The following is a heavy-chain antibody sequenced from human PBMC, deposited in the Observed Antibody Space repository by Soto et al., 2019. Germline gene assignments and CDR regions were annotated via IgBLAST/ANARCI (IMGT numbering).Heavy chain of an antibody. CDR2: IIPILGIA. Sequence: QVQLVQSGAEVKKPGSSVKVSCKASGGTFSSYTISWVRQAPGQGLEWMGRIIPILGIANYAQKFQGRVTITADKSTSTAYMDLSSLRSEDTAVYYCARDPGARDLTMIPRWGQGTLVTVSS. V-gene: IGHV1-69*08. D-gene: IGHD3-22*01. J-gene: IGHJ4*02. CDR1: GGTFSSYT. CDR3: ARDPGARDLTMIPR.